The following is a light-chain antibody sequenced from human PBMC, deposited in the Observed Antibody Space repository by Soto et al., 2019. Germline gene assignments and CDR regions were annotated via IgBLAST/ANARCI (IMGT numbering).Light chain of an antibody. CDR1: SSDVGGYNS. CDR3: SSYAGSNNYV. Sequence: QSALTQPPSASGSPGQSVTISCTGTSSDVGGYNSVSWYQHHPGKAPKLMIYEVNKRPSGVPDRSSGSKSANTASLTVSGLQAEDEADYYCSSYAGSNNYVFGTGTKLTVL. J-gene: IGLJ1*01. V-gene: IGLV2-8*01. CDR2: EVN.